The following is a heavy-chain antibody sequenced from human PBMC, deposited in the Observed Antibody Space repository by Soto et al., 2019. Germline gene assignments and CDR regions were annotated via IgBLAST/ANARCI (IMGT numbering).Heavy chain of an antibody. CDR3: ARDITMIPRAFTRHDAFDI. Sequence: QPGGSLRLSCAASGFTFSSYSMNWVRQAPGKGLEWVSYISSSSSTIYYADSVKGRFTISRDNAKNSLYLQMNSLRDEDTAVYYCARDITMIPRAFTRHDAFDIWGQGTMVTVSS. D-gene: IGHD3-22*01. J-gene: IGHJ3*02. CDR2: ISSSSSTI. CDR1: GFTFSSYS. V-gene: IGHV3-48*02.